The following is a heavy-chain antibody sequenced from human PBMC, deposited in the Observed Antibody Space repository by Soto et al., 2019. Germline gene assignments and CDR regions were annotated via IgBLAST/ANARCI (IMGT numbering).Heavy chain of an antibody. D-gene: IGHD3-22*01. Sequence: PSETLSLTCTVSGASINNNDYYWSWIRQTPGKVLDWIGYVYYSGTTDYIPSLKSRLSMSIDRSQNQFTLKLNSVTAADTATYYCARMSYFYDKWYFDLWGRGTLVTVSS. CDR3: ARMSYFYDKWYFDL. CDR1: GASINNNDYY. J-gene: IGHJ2*01. CDR2: VYYSGTT. V-gene: IGHV4-30-4*01.